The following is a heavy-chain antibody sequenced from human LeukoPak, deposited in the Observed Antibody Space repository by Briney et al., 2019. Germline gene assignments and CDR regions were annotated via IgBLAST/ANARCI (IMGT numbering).Heavy chain of an antibody. Sequence: GGSLRLSCAASGFTVSDNYLSWVRQAPGKGLEWVSVIYSGGSTNYADSVKGRFTISRDNSKNTLYLQMNSLRADDTAVYYCARDPGYSYGLDYWGQGTLVTVSS. CDR2: IYSGGST. CDR1: GFTVSDNY. CDR3: ARDPGYSYGLDY. V-gene: IGHV3-66*01. J-gene: IGHJ4*02. D-gene: IGHD5-18*01.